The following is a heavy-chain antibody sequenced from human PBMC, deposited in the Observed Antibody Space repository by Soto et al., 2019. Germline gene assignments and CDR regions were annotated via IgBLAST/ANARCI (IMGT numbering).Heavy chain of an antibody. V-gene: IGHV1-69*13. CDR1: GGAFSSYA. CDR3: ARWASSSSLDY. D-gene: IGHD6-6*01. Sequence: GDSVKGCANAYGGAFSSYAMSLVRQAPGQGLEWMGGIIPIFGTANYAQKFQGRVTITADESTSTAYMELSSLRSEDTALYYCARWASSSSLDYWGQGTMVTDPS. J-gene: IGHJ4*02. CDR2: IIPIFGTA.